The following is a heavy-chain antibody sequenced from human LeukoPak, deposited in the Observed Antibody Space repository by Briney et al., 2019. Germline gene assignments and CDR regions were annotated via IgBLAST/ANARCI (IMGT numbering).Heavy chain of an antibody. Sequence: SETLSLTCTVSGGSISSYYWSWIRQPPGKGLEWIGYIYYSGSTNYNPSLKSRVTISVDTSKNQFSLKLSSVTAADTAVYYCARVTDGDYVYYMDVWGKGTTVTVSS. CDR1: GGSISSYY. CDR3: ARVTDGDYVYYMDV. CDR2: IYYSGST. D-gene: IGHD4-17*01. J-gene: IGHJ6*03. V-gene: IGHV4-59*01.